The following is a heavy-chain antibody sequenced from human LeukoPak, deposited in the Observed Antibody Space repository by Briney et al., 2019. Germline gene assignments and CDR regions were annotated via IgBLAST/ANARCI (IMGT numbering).Heavy chain of an antibody. Sequence: ASVKVSCKVSGYTLTELSMHWVRQAPGKGLEWMGGFDPEDGETIYAQKFQGRVTMTEDTSTDTAYMELSSLRAEDTAVYYCATVVGASPDYFDYWGQGTLVTVSP. CDR1: GYTLTELS. V-gene: IGHV1-24*01. D-gene: IGHD3-10*01. J-gene: IGHJ4*02. CDR3: ATVVGASPDYFDY. CDR2: FDPEDGET.